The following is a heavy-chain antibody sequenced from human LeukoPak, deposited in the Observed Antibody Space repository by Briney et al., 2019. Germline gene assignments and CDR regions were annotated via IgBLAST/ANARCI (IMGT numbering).Heavy chain of an antibody. CDR3: ARVFHDSSGYYPYYFDY. D-gene: IGHD3-22*01. CDR1: GGTFSSYA. J-gene: IGHJ4*02. CDR2: IIPIFGTA. V-gene: IGHV1-69*05. Sequence: GASVKVSCKASGGTFSSYAISWVRQAPGQGLEWMGGIIPIFGTANYAQKLQGRVTMTTDTSTSTAYMELRSLRSDDTAVYYCARVFHDSSGYYPYYFDYWGQGTLVTVSS.